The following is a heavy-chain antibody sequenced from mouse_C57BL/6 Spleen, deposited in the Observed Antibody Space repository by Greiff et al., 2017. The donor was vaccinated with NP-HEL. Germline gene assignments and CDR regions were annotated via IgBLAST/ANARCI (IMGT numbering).Heavy chain of an antibody. CDR2: INPNNGGT. Sequence: EVQLQQSGPELVKPGASVKIPCKASGYTFTDYNMGWVKQSHGKSLEWIGDINPNNGGTIYNQKFKGKATLTVDKSSSTAYMELRSLTSEDTAVYYCARGGYSNYGAYWGQGTLVTVSA. D-gene: IGHD2-5*01. J-gene: IGHJ3*01. CDR3: ARGGYSNYGAY. CDR1: GYTFTDYN. V-gene: IGHV1-18*01.